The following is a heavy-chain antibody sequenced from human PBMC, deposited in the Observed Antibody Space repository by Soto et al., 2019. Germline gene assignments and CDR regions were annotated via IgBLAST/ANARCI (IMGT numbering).Heavy chain of an antibody. CDR1: GVTCSDYK. Sequence: GAVRVTSVDPGVTCSDYKINWLRQASGKGLEWVGRIRSKANSYATAYAAAVKDRFTISRDDSKNTAYLQMNSLKTEDTAVYYCTRRGSPNPEVDVWGQGTTVTVSS. CDR3: TRRGSPNPEVDV. CDR2: IRSKANSYAT. D-gene: IGHD1-26*01. J-gene: IGHJ6*02. V-gene: IGHV3-73*01.